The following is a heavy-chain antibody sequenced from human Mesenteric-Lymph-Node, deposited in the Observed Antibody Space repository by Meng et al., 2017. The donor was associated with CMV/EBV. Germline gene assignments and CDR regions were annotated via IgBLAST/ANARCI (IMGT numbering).Heavy chain of an antibody. CDR2: INDSGSA. CDR1: DGSFTNYY. V-gene: IGHV4-34*01. D-gene: IGHD3-3*01. J-gene: IGHJ4*02. CDR3: ARGTIFGVVTE. Sequence: SETLSLTCTIYDGSFTNYYWSWIRQPPGKGLEWIGEINDSGSANYNPFLKSRVTISVDTSKSQFSLKVRSVTAADTAVYYCARGTIFGVVTEWGQGTLVTVSS.